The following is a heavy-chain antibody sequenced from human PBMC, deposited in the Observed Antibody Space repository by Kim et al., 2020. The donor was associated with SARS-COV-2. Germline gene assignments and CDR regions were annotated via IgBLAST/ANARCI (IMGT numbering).Heavy chain of an antibody. D-gene: IGHD2-2*01. J-gene: IGHJ5*02. CDR2: INHSGST. V-gene: IGHV4-34*01. CDR1: GGSFSGYY. CDR3: ARGMVVVPAAPNWFDP. Sequence: SETLSLTCAVYGGSFSGYYWSWIRQPPGKGLEWIGEINHSGSTNYNPSLKSRVTISVDTSKNQFSLKLSSVTAADTAVYYCARGMVVVPAAPNWFDPWGQGTLVTVSS.